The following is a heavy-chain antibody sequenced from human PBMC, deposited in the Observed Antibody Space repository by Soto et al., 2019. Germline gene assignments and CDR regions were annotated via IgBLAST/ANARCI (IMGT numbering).Heavy chain of an antibody. Sequence: GGSLRLSCAASGFTFSTYAMTWVRQAPGKGLEWVSVISGSGGSTYSADSVKGRFTISRDNSKNTVYLQMNSLRAEDTAVYYCAKDLNFWSAYYTDYYYYYMDVWGKGTTVTVSS. CDR2: ISGSGGST. CDR1: GFTFSTYA. J-gene: IGHJ6*03. D-gene: IGHD3-3*01. V-gene: IGHV3-23*01. CDR3: AKDLNFWSAYYTDYYYYYMDV.